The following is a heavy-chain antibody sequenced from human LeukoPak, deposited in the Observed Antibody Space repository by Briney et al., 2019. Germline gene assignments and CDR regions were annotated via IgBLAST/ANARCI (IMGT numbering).Heavy chain of an antibody. CDR2: ISNNGGAT. CDR1: GFTFSSYA. V-gene: IGHV3-64*01. D-gene: IGHD2-15*01. Sequence: PGGSLRLSCEASGFTFSSYAMSWVRQAPGKGLEYVSAISNNGGATYYANSVEDRFTISRDNSKNTLYLQMGSLRAEDMAVYYCARALGSGRRHDAFDIWGQGTMVTVSS. CDR3: ARALGSGRRHDAFDI. J-gene: IGHJ3*02.